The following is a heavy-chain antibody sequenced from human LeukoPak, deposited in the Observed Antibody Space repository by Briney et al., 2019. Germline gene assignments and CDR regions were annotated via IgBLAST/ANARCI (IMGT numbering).Heavy chain of an antibody. CDR3: ARAEWYGSSWYRGPNWFDP. J-gene: IGHJ5*02. V-gene: IGHV1-69*13. D-gene: IGHD6-13*01. CDR2: IIPIFGTA. CDR1: GGTFSSYA. Sequence: ASVKVSYKASGGTFSSYAISWVRQAPGQGLEWMGGIIPIFGTANYAQKFQGRVTITADESTSTAYMELSSLRSEDTAVYYCARAEWYGSSWYRGPNWFDPWGQGTLVTVSS.